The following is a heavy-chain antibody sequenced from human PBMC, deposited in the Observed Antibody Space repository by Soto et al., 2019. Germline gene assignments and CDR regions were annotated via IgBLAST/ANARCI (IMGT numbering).Heavy chain of an antibody. CDR2: ISGSGGST. CDR1: GFTFSSYA. D-gene: IGHD2-2*01. V-gene: IGHV3-23*01. J-gene: IGHJ6*03. CDR3: AKGLSDIVVVPAAIYYYYYMDV. Sequence: GSLRLSCAASGFTFSSYAMSWVRQAPGKGLEWVSAISGSGGSTYYADSVKGRFTISRDNSKNTLYLQMNSLRAEDTAVYYCAKGLSDIVVVPAAIYYYYYMDVWGKGTTVTVSS.